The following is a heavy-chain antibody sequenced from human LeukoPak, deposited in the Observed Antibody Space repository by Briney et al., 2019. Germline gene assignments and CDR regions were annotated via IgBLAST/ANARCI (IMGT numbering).Heavy chain of an antibody. Sequence: SETLSLTCAVSGASISSSNWWSWVRQPPGRGLEWIGEIYHSGGTNYTPSLKSRVTISVDTSKNQFSLKLSSVTAADTAVYYCARSGKSAYILDYWGQGTLVTVSS. CDR1: GASISSSNW. CDR3: ARSGKSAYILDY. D-gene: IGHD3-16*01. V-gene: IGHV4-4*02. J-gene: IGHJ4*02. CDR2: IYHSGGT.